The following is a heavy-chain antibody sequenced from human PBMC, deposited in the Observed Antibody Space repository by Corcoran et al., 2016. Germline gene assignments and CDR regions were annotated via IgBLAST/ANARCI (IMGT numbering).Heavy chain of an antibody. Sequence: EVQLVQSGAEVKKPGESLKISCKGSGYSFTSSWIGWVRQMPGKGLEWMGNIYPGDSEIRYSPSFQGQVTISADKSISTAYLQWSSLKASDTAKYYCARHSESRDTYYYYGMDVWGQGTTVTVSS. D-gene: IGHD1-26*01. CDR1: GYSFTSSW. J-gene: IGHJ6*02. CDR3: ARHSESRDTYYYYGMDV. V-gene: IGHV5-51*01. CDR2: IYPGDSEI.